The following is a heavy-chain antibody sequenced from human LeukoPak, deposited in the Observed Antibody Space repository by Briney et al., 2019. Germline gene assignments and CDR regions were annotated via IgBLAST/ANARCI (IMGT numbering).Heavy chain of an antibody. Sequence: KVSCKASGYTFTGYYMHWVRQMPGKGLAWMGRIDPSDCYTNYSPAFQGHVPISADNAISTAHLQWSSLKASDTAMYYCARLSSGYYYSGGDFDYWGQGTLVTVSS. V-gene: IGHV5-10-1*01. CDR2: IDPSDCYT. J-gene: IGHJ4*02. D-gene: IGHD3-22*01. CDR1: GYTFTGYY. CDR3: ARLSSGYYYSGGDFDY.